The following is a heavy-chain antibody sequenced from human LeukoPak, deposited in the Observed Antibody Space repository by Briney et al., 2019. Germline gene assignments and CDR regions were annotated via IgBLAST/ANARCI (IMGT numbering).Heavy chain of an antibody. CDR2: ISGSGDST. D-gene: IGHD1-26*01. CDR1: GFTFSNYA. Sequence: GGPLRLSCAASGFTFSNYAMSWVRQAPGKGLEWVSDISGSGDSTNYADSVKGRFTISRDNSKNTLYLQMNSLRAEDTAIYYCAKSRGSYWVPEFDYWGQGTLVTVSS. V-gene: IGHV3-23*01. CDR3: AKSRGSYWVPEFDY. J-gene: IGHJ4*02.